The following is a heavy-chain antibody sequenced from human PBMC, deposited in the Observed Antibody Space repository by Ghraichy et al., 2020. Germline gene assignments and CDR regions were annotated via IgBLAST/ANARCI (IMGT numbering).Heavy chain of an antibody. CDR2: INHSGST. Sequence: SQTLSLTCAVYGGSFSGYYWSWIRQPPGKGLEWIGEINHSGSTNYNPSLKSRVTISVDTSKNQFSLKLSSVTAADTAVYYCARGWRIAVRGSWFDPWGQGTLVTVSS. V-gene: IGHV4-34*01. J-gene: IGHJ5*02. D-gene: IGHD6-19*01. CDR1: GGSFSGYY. CDR3: ARGWRIAVRGSWFDP.